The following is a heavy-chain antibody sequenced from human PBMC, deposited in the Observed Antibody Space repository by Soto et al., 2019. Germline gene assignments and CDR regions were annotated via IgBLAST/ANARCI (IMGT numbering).Heavy chain of an antibody. CDR2: ISAYNGNT. Sequence: QVQLVQSGAEMKKPGASVKVSCKASGYTFPSYGISWVRQAPGQGLEWMGWISAYNGNTHLAQKFQGRVTMTTDTSTTTASMELRSPRSDDTAVYYCATTPAGASAPLWGQGNLVTGSS. J-gene: IGHJ4*02. CDR1: GYTFPSYG. CDR3: ATTPAGASAPL. V-gene: IGHV1-18*01.